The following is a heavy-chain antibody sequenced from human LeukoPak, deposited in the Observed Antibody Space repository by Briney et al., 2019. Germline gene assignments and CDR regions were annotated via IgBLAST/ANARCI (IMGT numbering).Heavy chain of an antibody. CDR2: ISSSSSYI. D-gene: IGHD6-19*01. CDR1: GFTFSSYW. J-gene: IGHJ4*02. CDR3: ARGGIAVALGFDY. Sequence: GGSLRLPCAASGFTFSSYWMHWVRQAPGKGLEWVSSISSSSSYIYYADSVKGRFTISRDNAKNSLYLQMNSLRAEDTAVYYCARGGIAVALGFDYWGQGTLVTVSS. V-gene: IGHV3-21*01.